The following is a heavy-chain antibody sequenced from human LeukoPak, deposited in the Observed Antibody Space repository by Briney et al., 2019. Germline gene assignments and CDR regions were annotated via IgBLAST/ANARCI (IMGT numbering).Heavy chain of an antibody. D-gene: IGHD6-13*01. V-gene: IGHV3-66*01. CDR3: ARGAPGIAAAGTRYFDY. Sequence: GGSLRLSCAASGFTVSSNYMSWVRQAPGKGLEWVSVIYSGGSTYYADSVKGRFTISRDNSKNTLYLQMNSLRAEDTAVYYCARGAPGIAAAGTRYFDYWGQGTLVTVSS. CDR1: GFTVSSNY. CDR2: IYSGGST. J-gene: IGHJ4*02.